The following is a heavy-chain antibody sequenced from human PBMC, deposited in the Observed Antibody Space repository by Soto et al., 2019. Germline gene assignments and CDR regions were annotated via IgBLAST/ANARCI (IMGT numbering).Heavy chain of an antibody. J-gene: IGHJ4*02. V-gene: IGHV4-39*01. CDR2: IYYSGST. D-gene: IGHD3-9*01. CDR3: ARIAPLRYFDWLPPPNFDY. CDR1: GGSISSSSYY. Sequence: SETLSLTCTVSGGSISSSSYYWGWIRQPPGKGLEWIGSIYYSGSTYYNPSLKSRVTISVGTSKNQFSLKLSSVTAADTAVYYCARIAPLRYFDWLPPPNFDYWGQGTLVTVSS.